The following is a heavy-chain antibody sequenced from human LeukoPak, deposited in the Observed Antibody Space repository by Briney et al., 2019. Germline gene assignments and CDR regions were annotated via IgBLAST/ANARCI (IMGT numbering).Heavy chain of an antibody. CDR2: INPNSGGT. CDR1: GYTFTGYY. J-gene: IGHJ4*02. D-gene: IGHD2-21*02. V-gene: IGHV1-2*02. Sequence: GASVKVSCKASGYTFTGYYMHWVRQAPGQGLEWMGWINPNSGGTNYAQKFQGRVTMTSDTSISTAYMSRLRSDDTAVYYCARGKTTVYCGGDCYAFDYWGQGSLVTVSS. CDR3: ARGKTTVYCGGDCYAFDY.